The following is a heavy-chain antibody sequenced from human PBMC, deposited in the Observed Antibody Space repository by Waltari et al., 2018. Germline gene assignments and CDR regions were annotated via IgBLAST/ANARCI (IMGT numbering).Heavy chain of an antibody. D-gene: IGHD6-19*01. V-gene: IGHV3-74*01. CDR1: GFTFSRFW. Sequence: EVRLVESGGGLVQPGESLRLSCAASGFTFSRFWMHWVRQAPGKGLVWVARIDSDGTSERYADSVKGRFTIARDNAKNTLYLQMKRLRVEDTAVYYCAKEFSIAVAFDYWGQGTLVTVSS. CDR3: AKEFSIAVAFDY. CDR2: IDSDGTSE. J-gene: IGHJ4*02.